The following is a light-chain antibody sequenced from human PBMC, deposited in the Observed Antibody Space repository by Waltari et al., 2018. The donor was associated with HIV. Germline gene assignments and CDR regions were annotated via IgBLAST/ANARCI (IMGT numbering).Light chain of an antibody. CDR3: SSYTSTYV. V-gene: IGLV2-14*01. CDR1: RSDVGGYNY. CDR2: DVS. Sequence: QSALTQPASVSGSPGQSVPIPCTGTRSDVGGYNYVSWYPQHPGKAPKLMIYDVSNRPSGVSNRFSGSKSGNTASLTISGLQAEDEADYYCSSYTSTYVFGTGTKVTVL. J-gene: IGLJ1*01.